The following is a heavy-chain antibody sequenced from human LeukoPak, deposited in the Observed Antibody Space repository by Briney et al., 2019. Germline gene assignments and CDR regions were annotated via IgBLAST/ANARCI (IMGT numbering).Heavy chain of an antibody. V-gene: IGHV3-48*04. D-gene: IGHD1-7*01. J-gene: IGHJ3*02. Sequence: PGGSLRLSCAASGFTFSSYSMNWVRQAPGKGLEWVSYISSSSSTIYYADSVKGRFTISRDNAKNSLYLQMNSLRAEDTAVYYCARGPPWTGTNNDAFDIWGQGTMVTVSS. CDR3: ARGPPWTGTNNDAFDI. CDR1: GFTFSSYS. CDR2: ISSSSSTI.